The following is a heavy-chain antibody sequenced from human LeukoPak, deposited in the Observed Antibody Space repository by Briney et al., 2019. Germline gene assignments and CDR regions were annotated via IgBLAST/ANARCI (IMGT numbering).Heavy chain of an antibody. CDR1: GFTFSSYS. CDR2: IYGGGST. V-gene: IGHV3-66*01. Sequence: GGSLRLSCAASGFTFSSYSMSWVRQAPGKGLEGVSVIYGGGSTYYADSVKGRFTISRDNAKNSLYLQMNSLRAEDTAVYYCARSPIVVVSDYYYMDVWGKGTTVTVSS. J-gene: IGHJ6*03. CDR3: ARSPIVVVSDYYYMDV. D-gene: IGHD3-22*01.